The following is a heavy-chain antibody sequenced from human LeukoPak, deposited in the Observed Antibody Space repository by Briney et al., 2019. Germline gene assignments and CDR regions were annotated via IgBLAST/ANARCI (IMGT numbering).Heavy chain of an antibody. D-gene: IGHD2-21*02. CDR1: GGSISSSSYY. V-gene: IGHV4-39*07. Sequence: SETLSLTCTVSGGSISSSSYYWGWIRQPPGKGLEWIGSIYYSGSTYYNPSLKSRVTISVDTSKNQFSLKLRSVTAADTAVYYCAREFVPADCSSDCYSYFQHWGQGTLVTVSS. CDR2: IYYSGST. J-gene: IGHJ1*01. CDR3: AREFVPADCSSDCYSYFQH.